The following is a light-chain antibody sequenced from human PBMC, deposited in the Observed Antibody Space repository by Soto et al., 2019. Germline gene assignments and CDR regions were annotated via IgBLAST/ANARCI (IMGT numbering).Light chain of an antibody. Sequence: EIVMTQSPATLSVSPGERAILSCRASQSISNNLAWYQQKPGQAPRLLIFGASTRATGLPARFSGSGSGTEFTLTITSLQSEDFAVYYCQQYYDWPSYTFGQGTKLEIK. CDR3: QQYYDWPSYT. V-gene: IGKV3-15*01. J-gene: IGKJ2*01. CDR1: QSISNN. CDR2: GAS.